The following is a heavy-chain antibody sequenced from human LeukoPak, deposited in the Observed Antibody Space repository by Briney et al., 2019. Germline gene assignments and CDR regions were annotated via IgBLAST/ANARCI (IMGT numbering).Heavy chain of an antibody. Sequence: SETLSLTCTVSGGSISSGDYYWSWIRQPPGKGLEWIGYIYYSGSTYYNPSLKSRVTISVDTSKNQFSLKLSSVTAADTAVYYCASQRDYYDSSGYYPESNWGQGTLVTVSS. V-gene: IGHV4-30-4*01. CDR1: GGSISSGDYY. CDR3: ASQRDYYDSSGYYPESN. J-gene: IGHJ4*02. D-gene: IGHD3-22*01. CDR2: IYYSGST.